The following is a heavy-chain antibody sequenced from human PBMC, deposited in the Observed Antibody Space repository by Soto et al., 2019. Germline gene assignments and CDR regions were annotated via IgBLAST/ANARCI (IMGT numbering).Heavy chain of an antibody. J-gene: IGHJ6*02. CDR2: IYYSGST. CDR3: ARGGRRSPAMDV. Sequence: QVQLQESGPGLVRPSQTLSLTCTVSGGSISSGGYYWSWIRQHPGKGLEWIGYIYYSGSTYYNPSLKSRVTISVDTSKNQFSLKLSSVTAADTAVYYCARGGRRSPAMDVWGQGTTVTVSS. V-gene: IGHV4-31*03. CDR1: GGSISSGGYY.